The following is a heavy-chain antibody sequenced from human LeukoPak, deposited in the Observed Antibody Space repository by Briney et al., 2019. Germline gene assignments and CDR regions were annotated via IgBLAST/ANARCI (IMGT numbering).Heavy chain of an antibody. CDR2: IKSKTDGETT. Sequence: GGSLRLSCAASGFTFSDAWMHWVRQAPGKGLEWVGRIKSKTDGETTEFAAPVKGRFSIPRDDSKNTLYLHLSGLKTEDTAVYYCTTWSHTYGSHYWGQGTLVTVSS. D-gene: IGHD4-17*01. J-gene: IGHJ4*02. CDR3: TTWSHTYGSHY. CDR1: GFTFSDAW. V-gene: IGHV3-15*07.